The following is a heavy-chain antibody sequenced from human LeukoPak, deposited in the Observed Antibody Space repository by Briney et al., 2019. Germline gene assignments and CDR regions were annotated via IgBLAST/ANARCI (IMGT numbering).Heavy chain of an antibody. Sequence: PGGSLRLSCAASGFTFSSYGMHWVRQAPGKGLEWVAVISYDGSNKYYADSVKGRFTISGDNSKNTPYLQMNSLRAEDTAVYYCAKISGYDYWGQGTLVTVSS. D-gene: IGHD5-12*01. V-gene: IGHV3-30*18. CDR3: AKISGYDY. CDR2: ISYDGSNK. CDR1: GFTFSSYG. J-gene: IGHJ4*02.